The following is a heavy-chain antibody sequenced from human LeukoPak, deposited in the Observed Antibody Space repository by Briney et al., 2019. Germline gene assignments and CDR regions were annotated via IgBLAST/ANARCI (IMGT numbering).Heavy chain of an antibody. J-gene: IGHJ4*02. V-gene: IGHV1-18*01. CDR3: ARPQEEDGYNYNWAFDY. CDR2: ISAYNGNT. CDR1: GYTFNSHG. D-gene: IGHD5-24*01. Sequence: GASVKVSCKASGYTFNSHGISWVRQAPGQGLEWMGWISAYNGNTNYAQKLQGRVTMTTDTSTSTAYMELRSLRSDDTAVYYCARPQEEDGYNYNWAFDYWGQGTLVTVSS.